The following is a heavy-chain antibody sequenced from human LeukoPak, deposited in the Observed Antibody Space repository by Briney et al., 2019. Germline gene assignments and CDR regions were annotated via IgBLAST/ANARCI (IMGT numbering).Heavy chain of an antibody. CDR3: ARSHQRDYGAFDY. V-gene: IGHV1-46*01. CDR1: GGTFSSYA. D-gene: IGHD4-17*01. CDR2: INPSGGST. J-gene: IGHJ4*02. Sequence: ASVKVSCKASGGTFSSYAISWVRQAPGQGLEWMGIINPSGGSTSYAQKFQGRVTMTRDTSTGTVYMELSSLRSEDTAVYYCARSHQRDYGAFDYWGQGTLVTVSS.